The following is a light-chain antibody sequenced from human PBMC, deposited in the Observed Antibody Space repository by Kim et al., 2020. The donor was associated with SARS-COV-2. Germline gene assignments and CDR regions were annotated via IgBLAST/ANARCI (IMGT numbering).Light chain of an antibody. CDR1: ENVAAK. V-gene: IGKV3-15*01. CDR3: KQYSQWPPWT. J-gene: IGKJ1*01. CDR2: DAS. Sequence: VSPGERVTLSCRASENVAAKLAWYQQKPGQAPRLLIYDASTRATDIPSRFSGSGSGTDFTLTISSLQSEDFAIYYCKQYSQWPPWTFGQGTKLEI.